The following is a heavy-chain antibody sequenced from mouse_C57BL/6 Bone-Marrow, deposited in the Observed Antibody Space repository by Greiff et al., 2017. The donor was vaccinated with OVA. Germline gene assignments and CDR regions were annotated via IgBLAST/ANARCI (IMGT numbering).Heavy chain of an antibody. V-gene: IGHV1-82*01. Sequence: VQLQQSGPELVKPGASVKISCKASGYAFSSSWMNWVKQRPGKGLEWIGRIYPGDGDTNYNGKFKGKATLTADKSSSTAYMQLSSLTSEDSAVYFCARVIYYGNHGYWYFDVWGTGTTVTVSS. CDR2: IYPGDGDT. CDR3: ARVIYYGNHGYWYFDV. D-gene: IGHD2-1*01. CDR1: GYAFSSSW. J-gene: IGHJ1*03.